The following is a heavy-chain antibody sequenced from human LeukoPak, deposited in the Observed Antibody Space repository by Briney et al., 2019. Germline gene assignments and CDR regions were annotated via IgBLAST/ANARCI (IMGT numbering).Heavy chain of an antibody. Sequence: PGGSLRLSCAASGFTFSSYAMSWVRQAPGKGLEWVSAISGSGGSTYYADSVKGRFTISRDNSKNTLYLQMNSLRAEDTAVYYCAKSTIVRGVGPMSYYYYGMDVWGQGTTVTVSS. V-gene: IGHV3-23*01. CDR2: ISGSGGST. D-gene: IGHD4-11*01. CDR1: GFTFSSYA. J-gene: IGHJ6*02. CDR3: AKSTIVRGVGPMSYYYYGMDV.